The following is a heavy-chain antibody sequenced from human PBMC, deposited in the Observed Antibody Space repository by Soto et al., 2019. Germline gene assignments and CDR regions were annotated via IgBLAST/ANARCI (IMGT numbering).Heavy chain of an antibody. Sequence: QVQLVESGGGVVQPGRSLRLSCAASGFTFSSYGMHWVRQAPGKGLEWVAVIWYDGSNKYYADSVKGRFTISRDNSKNTLYLQMNSLRAEDTAVYYCARDTGSLLEWLKAPRGWFDPWGQGTLVTVSS. CDR1: GFTFSSYG. CDR2: IWYDGSNK. D-gene: IGHD3-3*01. V-gene: IGHV3-33*01. CDR3: ARDTGSLLEWLKAPRGWFDP. J-gene: IGHJ5*02.